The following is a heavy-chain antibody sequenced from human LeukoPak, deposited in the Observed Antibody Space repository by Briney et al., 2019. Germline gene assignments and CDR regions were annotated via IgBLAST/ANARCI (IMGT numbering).Heavy chain of an antibody. J-gene: IGHJ4*02. Sequence: SETLSLTCTVSGGSISSGGYYWSWIRQHPGKGLEWIGYIYYSGSTYYNPSLKSRVTISVDTSKNQFSLKLSSVTAADTAVYYCARSRAGYCSGGSCHPLNYWGQGTLVTVSS. V-gene: IGHV4-31*03. CDR1: GGSISSGGYY. D-gene: IGHD2-15*01. CDR3: ARSRAGYCSGGSCHPLNY. CDR2: IYYSGST.